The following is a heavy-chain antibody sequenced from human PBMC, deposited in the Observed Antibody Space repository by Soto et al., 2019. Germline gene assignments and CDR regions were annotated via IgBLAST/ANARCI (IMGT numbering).Heavy chain of an antibody. CDR3: EAAVAARLGFDP. J-gene: IGHJ5*02. Sequence: QLQLQESGPGLVKPSETLSLTCTVSGGSISSSSYYWGWIRQPPGKVLGWIGSIYYSGRTYYNPSLKSQVTISVDTSKNQFSLELSSVTAADPAVYGCEAAVAARLGFDPWGQGTLVTVSS. V-gene: IGHV4-39*01. D-gene: IGHD6-19*01. CDR2: IYYSGRT. CDR1: GGSISSSSYY.